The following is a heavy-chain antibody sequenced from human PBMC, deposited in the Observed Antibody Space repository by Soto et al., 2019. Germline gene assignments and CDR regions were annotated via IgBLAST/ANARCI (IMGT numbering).Heavy chain of an antibody. D-gene: IGHD4-17*01. CDR3: AKDLRSQRSSYFDF. V-gene: IGHV3-23*01. J-gene: IGHJ4*02. CDR1: GCPCSSNN. Sequence: SCVDFGCPCSSNNMSWVRQAPGKGLEWVSAISGSGGSTYYADSVKGRFTISRDNSKNTLYLQMNSLRAEDTAVYYSAKDLRSQRSSYFDFWGQGTLVTVSS. CDR2: ISGSGGST.